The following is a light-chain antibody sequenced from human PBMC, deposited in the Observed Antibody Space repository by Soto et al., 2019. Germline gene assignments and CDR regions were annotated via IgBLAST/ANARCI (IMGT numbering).Light chain of an antibody. CDR1: QSVSSSY. Sequence: EIVLTQSPGTLSLSPGERAILSCRVSQSVSSSYLAWYQQKPGQAPRLLIYGASSRATGIPDRFSGSGSGTDFTLTISRLEPEDFAVYYCQQYGSSPNTFGQGTKLEIK. CDR3: QQYGSSPNT. J-gene: IGKJ2*01. CDR2: GAS. V-gene: IGKV3-20*01.